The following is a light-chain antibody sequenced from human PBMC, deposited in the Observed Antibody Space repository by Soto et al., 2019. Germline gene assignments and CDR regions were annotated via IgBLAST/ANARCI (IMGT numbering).Light chain of an antibody. CDR3: QQYNSYST. Sequence: DIQMTQSPSTLSASVGDRVTITCRASQSISSWLAWYQQKPGKAPKLLIYKASSLESGVPSRFSGSGSGTEFTLTISSLQPDDSATYYCQQYNSYSTFGQGTKLEIQ. CDR1: QSISSW. J-gene: IGKJ2*01. CDR2: KAS. V-gene: IGKV1-5*03.